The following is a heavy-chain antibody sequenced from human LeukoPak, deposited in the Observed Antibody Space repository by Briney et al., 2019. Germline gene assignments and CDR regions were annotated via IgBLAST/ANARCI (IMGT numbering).Heavy chain of an antibody. CDR2: ISSNGGST. CDR1: GFTFSSYA. J-gene: IGHJ4*02. V-gene: IGHV3-64D*09. CDR3: VKGYCSSISCYGDY. Sequence: PGGSLRLSCSAPGFTFSSYAMHWVRQAPGKGLEYVSAISSNGGSTYYADSVKGRFTISRDNSKNTLYLQMRSLRAEDTAVYYCVKGYCSSISCYGDYWGQGTLVTVSS. D-gene: IGHD2-2*01.